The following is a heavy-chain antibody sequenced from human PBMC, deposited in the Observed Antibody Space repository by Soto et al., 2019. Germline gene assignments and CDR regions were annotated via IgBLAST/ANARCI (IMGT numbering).Heavy chain of an antibody. Sequence: PVGSLSLSWAASGCTFSSYGMHWVLQAPGKGLEWVSAISGSGGSTYYADSVKGRFTISRDNSKNTLYLQMNSLRAEDTAVYYCARGPYSGSYYFDYWGQGTLVTVSS. CDR1: GCTFSSYG. CDR3: ARGPYSGSYYFDY. CDR2: ISGSGGST. D-gene: IGHD1-26*01. J-gene: IGHJ4*02. V-gene: IGHV3-23*01.